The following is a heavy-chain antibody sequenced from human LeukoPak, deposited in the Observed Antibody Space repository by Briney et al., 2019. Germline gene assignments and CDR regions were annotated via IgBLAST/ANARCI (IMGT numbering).Heavy chain of an antibody. CDR3: ARDSHIVVVPAHRGYSNYYGGDYYYYGMDV. Sequence: GASVKVSCKASGYTFTGSYIHWVRQAPGQGLECMGWISAYNGNTNYAQKLQGRVTMTTDTSTSTAYMELRSLRSDDTAVYYCARDSHIVVVPAHRGYSNYYGGDYYYYGMDVWGQGTTVTVSS. CDR2: ISAYNGNT. CDR1: GYTFTGSY. J-gene: IGHJ6*02. D-gene: IGHD2-2*01. V-gene: IGHV1-18*04.